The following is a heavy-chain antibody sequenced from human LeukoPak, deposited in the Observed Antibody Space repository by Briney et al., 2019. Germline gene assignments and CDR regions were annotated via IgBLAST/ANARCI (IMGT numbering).Heavy chain of an antibody. CDR3: ARVGPRYSYGRGSFDI. Sequence: SETLSLTCTVSGGSISSYYWSWIRQPAGKGLEWIGRIYTSGSTNYNPSLKSRVTMSVDTSKNQFSLKLSSVTAADTAVCYCARVGPRYSYGRGSFDIWGQGTMVTVSS. CDR2: IYTSGST. D-gene: IGHD5-18*01. CDR1: GGSISSYY. J-gene: IGHJ3*02. V-gene: IGHV4-4*07.